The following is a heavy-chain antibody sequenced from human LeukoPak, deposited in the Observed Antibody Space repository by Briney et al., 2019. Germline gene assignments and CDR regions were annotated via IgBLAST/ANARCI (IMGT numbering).Heavy chain of an antibody. J-gene: IGHJ6*03. CDR3: ARAPYYDILTGYYSPYYNCMDV. CDR2: INSDGSST. Sequence: GGSLRLSCTASGFTFSSYWMHWVRQVPGKGLVWVSRINSDGSSTIYADSVKGGFTISRDNAKNTVYMQMNSLRVEDTALYYCARAPYYDILTGYYSPYYNCMDVWGKGATVTVSS. D-gene: IGHD3-9*01. CDR1: GFTFSSYW. V-gene: IGHV3-74*01.